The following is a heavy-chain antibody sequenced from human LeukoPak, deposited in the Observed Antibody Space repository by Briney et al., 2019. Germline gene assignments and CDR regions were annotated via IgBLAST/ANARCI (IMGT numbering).Heavy chain of an antibody. Sequence: GESLKISCKGSGYSFTSYWIGWARQIPGKGLEWMGIICPTDSDIRYSPSFQGQVTISADKSISTAYLQWSSLKASDTAMYYCARASSVGSTARLDYWGQGTLVTVSS. V-gene: IGHV5-51*01. CDR1: GYSFTSYW. CDR3: ARASSVGSTARLDY. D-gene: IGHD1-26*01. CDR2: ICPTDSDI. J-gene: IGHJ4*02.